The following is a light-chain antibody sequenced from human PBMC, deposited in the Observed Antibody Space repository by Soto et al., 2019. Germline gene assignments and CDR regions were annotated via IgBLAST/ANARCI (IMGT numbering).Light chain of an antibody. CDR3: QQSYSISFT. Sequence: DIQMTQSPSSLSASVGDRVTITCRASQSISSYLNWYQQKPGKAPKLLIYAASSLQSGVPSRFSGSESGTDFTLTISSLQPEDFATYYCQQSYSISFTFGPGTKVDIK. CDR1: QSISSY. CDR2: AAS. J-gene: IGKJ3*01. V-gene: IGKV1-39*01.